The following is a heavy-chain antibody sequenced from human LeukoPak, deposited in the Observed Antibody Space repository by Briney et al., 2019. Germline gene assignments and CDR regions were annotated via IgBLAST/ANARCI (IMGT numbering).Heavy chain of an antibody. J-gene: IGHJ2*01. CDR1: GFTISNYW. D-gene: IGHD4-11*01. CDR3: ARDKGRLQYPDWYFDL. Sequence: GGSLRLSCVGSGFTISNYWMSWVRQAPGKGLEWVANIKQDGSEKYYVDPVKGRFTISRDNAKNSLYLQMNSLRAEDTAVYYCARDKGRLQYPDWYFDLWGRGTLVTVSS. CDR2: IKQDGSEK. V-gene: IGHV3-7*01.